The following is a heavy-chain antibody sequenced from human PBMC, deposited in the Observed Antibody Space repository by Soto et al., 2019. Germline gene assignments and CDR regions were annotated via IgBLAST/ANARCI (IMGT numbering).Heavy chain of an antibody. CDR2: IYYSGST. CDR1: GGSISSSSYY. Sequence: LCGGSISSSSYYWGWIRQPPGKGLEWIGSIYYSGSTYYNPSLKSRVTISVDTSKNQFSLKLSSVTAADTAVYYCASGYSSSPFDYWGQGTLVTVSS. D-gene: IGHD6-6*01. V-gene: IGHV4-39*01. J-gene: IGHJ4*02. CDR3: ASGYSSSPFDY.